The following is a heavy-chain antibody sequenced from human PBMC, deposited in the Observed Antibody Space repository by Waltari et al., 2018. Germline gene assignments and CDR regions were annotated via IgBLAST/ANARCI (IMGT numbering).Heavy chain of an antibody. CDR3: AGLAGGYFVGPFYYFDY. CDR2: IYPGDSDT. V-gene: IGHV5-51*01. Sequence: EVQLVQSGAEVKKPGESLTISCQGSGYRFNNYWIAWVRQMPGQGLEWMGIIYPGDSDTRYSPSFQGQVTISADKSTTTAYLQWSSLKASDTAMYYCAGLAGGYFVGPFYYFDYWGQGTLVSVSS. J-gene: IGHJ4*02. D-gene: IGHD2-21*02. CDR1: GYRFNNYW.